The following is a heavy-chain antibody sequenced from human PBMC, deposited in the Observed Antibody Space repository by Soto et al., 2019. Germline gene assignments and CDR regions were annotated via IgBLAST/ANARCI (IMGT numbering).Heavy chain of an antibody. Sequence: GGSLRLSCAASGFTFSSYGMHWVRQAPGKGLEWVAVISYDGSNKYYADSVKGRFTISRDNSKNTLYLQMNSLRAEDTAVYYCAKDSVVSAATLYYYYMDVWGKGTTVTVSS. V-gene: IGHV3-30*18. CDR3: AKDSVVSAATLYYYYMDV. CDR1: GFTFSSYG. J-gene: IGHJ6*03. D-gene: IGHD2-15*01. CDR2: ISYDGSNK.